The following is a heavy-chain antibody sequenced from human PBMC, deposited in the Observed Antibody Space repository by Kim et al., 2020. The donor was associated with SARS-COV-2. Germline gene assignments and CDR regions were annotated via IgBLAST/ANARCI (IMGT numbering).Heavy chain of an antibody. CDR2: ISSSSSYI. V-gene: IGHV3-21*01. J-gene: IGHJ4*02. CDR3: ARGPEGYFDWLYYFDY. D-gene: IGHD3-9*01. CDR1: GFTFSSYS. Sequence: GGSLRLSCAASGFTFSSYSMNWVRQAPGKGLEWVSSISSSSSYIYYADSVKGRFTISRDNAKNSLYLQMNSLRAEDTAVYYCARGPEGYFDWLYYFDYWGQGTLVTVSS.